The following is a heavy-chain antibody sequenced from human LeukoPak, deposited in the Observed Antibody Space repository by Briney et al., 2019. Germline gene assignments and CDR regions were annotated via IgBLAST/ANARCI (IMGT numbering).Heavy chain of an antibody. Sequence: PSQTLSLTCTVSGGSISSGGYYWSWIRQHPGKGLEWIGYIYYSGSTYYNPSLKSRVTISVDTSKNQFSLKLSSVTAVDTAVYYCARSSFWSGTDYWGQGTLVTVSS. CDR3: ARSSFWSGTDY. D-gene: IGHD3-3*01. V-gene: IGHV4-31*03. CDR1: GGSISSGGYY. CDR2: IYYSGST. J-gene: IGHJ4*02.